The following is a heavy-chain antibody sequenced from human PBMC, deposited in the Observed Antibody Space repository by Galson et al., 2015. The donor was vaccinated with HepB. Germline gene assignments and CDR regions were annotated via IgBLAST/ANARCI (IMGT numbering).Heavy chain of an antibody. CDR1: GYSFTSYW. D-gene: IGHD6-13*01. V-gene: IGHV5-51*01. CDR2: IYPGDSDT. CDR3: ARVPTYSSSWYLWFDP. Sequence: QSGAEVKKPGESLKISCKGSGYSFTSYWIGWVRQMPGKGLEWMGIIYPGDSDTKYSPSFQGQVTISADKSISTAYLQWSSLKASDTAMYYCARVPTYSSSWYLWFDPWCQGTLVTVSS. J-gene: IGHJ5*02.